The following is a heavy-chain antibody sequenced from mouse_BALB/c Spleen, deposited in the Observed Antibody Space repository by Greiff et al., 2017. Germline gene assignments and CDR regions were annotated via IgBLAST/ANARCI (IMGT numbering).Heavy chain of an antibody. Sequence: EVQLVESGPSLVKPSQTLSLTCSVTGDSITSGYWNWIRKFPGNKLEYMGYISYSGSTYYNPSLKSRISITRDTSKNQYYLQLNSVTTEDTATYYCARYKATATWYFEVWGAGTTVTVSS. CDR3: ARYKATATWYFEV. CDR1: GDSITSGY. V-gene: IGHV3-8*02. J-gene: IGHJ1*01. D-gene: IGHD1-2*01. CDR2: ISYSGST.